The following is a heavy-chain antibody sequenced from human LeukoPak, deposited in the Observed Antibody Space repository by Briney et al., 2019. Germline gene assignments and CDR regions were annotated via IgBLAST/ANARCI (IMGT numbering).Heavy chain of an antibody. CDR2: IHTSGSS. Sequence: PSETLSLTCTVSRASMSSYYWNWLRQPAGNGLEWIGRIHTSGSSNYNPFLTSRVTMSVDTSKNHFSLKLSSVTDADTAVYFCARGTYYYFYLDYWSQGSLVTV. CDR3: ARGTYYYFYLDY. D-gene: IGHD1-26*01. CDR1: RASMSSYY. J-gene: IGHJ4*02. V-gene: IGHV4-4*07.